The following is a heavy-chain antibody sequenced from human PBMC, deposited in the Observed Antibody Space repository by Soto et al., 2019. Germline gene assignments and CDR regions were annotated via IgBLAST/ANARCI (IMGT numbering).Heavy chain of an antibody. CDR2: ILYDGSNK. CDR1: GFPFSSYG. Sequence: PGGSLRLSCAASGFPFSSYGMHWVRQAPGKGLDWVAVILYDGSNKDYADSVKGRFTISRDNSKNTLFLQMNNLRGDDTAAYYCASSINWGQGTLVTVSS. J-gene: IGHJ4*02. CDR3: ASSIN. V-gene: IGHV3-33*01.